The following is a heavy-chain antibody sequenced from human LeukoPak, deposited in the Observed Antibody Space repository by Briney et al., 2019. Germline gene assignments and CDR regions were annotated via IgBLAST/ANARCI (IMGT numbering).Heavy chain of an antibody. J-gene: IGHJ6*03. CDR3: ARAPLIYYYYMDV. V-gene: IGHV4-59*08. D-gene: IGHD2-8*01. Sequence: SETLSLTCSVSGASISSYYWSWIRQPPGKGLEWIGHIYYSGSTNHNPSLKSRVTISVDTSKNQFSLKLSSVTAADTAVYYCARAPLIYYYYMDVWGKGTTVTVSS. CDR1: GASISSYY. CDR2: IYYSGST.